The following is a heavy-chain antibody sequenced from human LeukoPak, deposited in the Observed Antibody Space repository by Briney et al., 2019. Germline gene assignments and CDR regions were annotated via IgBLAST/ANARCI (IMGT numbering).Heavy chain of an antibody. CDR2: INTSGTT. CDR3: ARGVGAYYMDV. CDR1: GASISSGSNS. D-gene: IGHD1-26*01. Sequence: PSETLSLTCTVSGASISSGSNSWGWIRQPARKRLEWIGRINTSGTTNYNPSLKSRVTMSIDTSKNQFSLKLSSVTAADTAVYYCARGVGAYYMDVWGKGTTVTISS. V-gene: IGHV4-61*02. J-gene: IGHJ6*03.